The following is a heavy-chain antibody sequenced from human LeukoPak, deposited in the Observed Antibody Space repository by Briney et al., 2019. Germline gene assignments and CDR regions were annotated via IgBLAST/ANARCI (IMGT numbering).Heavy chain of an antibody. J-gene: IGHJ5*02. CDR1: GYTFTSYY. CDR3: ARGRHYCSSTSCYFVSWFDP. V-gene: IGHV1-46*01. Sequence: ASVKVSCKASGYTFTSYYMHWVRQAPGQGLEWMGIINPSGGSTSYAQKFQGRVTMTTDTSTSTAYMELRSLRSDDTAVYYCARGRHYCSSTSCYFVSWFDPWGQGTLVTVSS. CDR2: INPSGGST. D-gene: IGHD2-2*01.